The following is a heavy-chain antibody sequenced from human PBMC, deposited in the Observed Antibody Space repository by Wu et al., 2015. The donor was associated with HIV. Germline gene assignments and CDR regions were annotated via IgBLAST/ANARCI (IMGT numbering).Heavy chain of an antibody. Sequence: QVQLVQSGAEVKMPGASVKVSCKASGYTFTVYYIHWVRQAPGQGLEWLGWISPNSGDTDYAQNFQGRVTMTRDTSISTAYMELSRLRSDDTAVHYCARWLPSWNNYYPSYYFDYWGQGALVTVSS. CDR3: ARWLPSWNNYYPSYYFDY. CDR2: ISPNSGDT. V-gene: IGHV1-2*02. J-gene: IGHJ4*02. D-gene: IGHD3-10*01. CDR1: GYTFTVYY.